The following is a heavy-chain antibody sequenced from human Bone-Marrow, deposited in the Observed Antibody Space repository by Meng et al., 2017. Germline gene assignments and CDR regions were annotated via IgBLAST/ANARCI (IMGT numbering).Heavy chain of an antibody. CDR2: ISSGGSIK. Sequence: GESLKISCAASGFTFRNYEMNWVRQAPGKGLEWISYISSGGSIKLQAESVRGRFTISRDDDKNSVYLKRNSLRAEDKAVYYCARVPYYDYGWGSGYYYYGMDVWGQGTTVTVSS. D-gene: IGHD3-16*01. J-gene: IGHJ6*02. CDR1: GFTFRNYE. CDR3: ARVPYYDYGWGSGYYYYGMDV. V-gene: IGHV3-48*03.